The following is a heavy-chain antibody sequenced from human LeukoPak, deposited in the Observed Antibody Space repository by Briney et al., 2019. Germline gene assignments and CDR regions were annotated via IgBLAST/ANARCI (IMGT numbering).Heavy chain of an antibody. V-gene: IGHV4-31*03. CDR3: ARAGYGDYSYYMDV. CDR2: IYYSGST. J-gene: IGHJ6*03. Sequence: SQTLSLTCTVSGGSISSGGYYWSWIRQHPGKGLEWIGYIYYSGSTYYNPSLKSRVTISVDTSKNQFSLKLSSVTAADTAVYYCARAGYGDYSYYMDVWGKGTTVTVSS. D-gene: IGHD4-17*01. CDR1: GGSISSGGYY.